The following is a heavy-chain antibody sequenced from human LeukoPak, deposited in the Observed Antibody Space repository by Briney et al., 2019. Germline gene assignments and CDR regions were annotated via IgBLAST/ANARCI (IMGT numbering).Heavy chain of an antibody. CDR2: IYYSGST. Sequence: SETLSLTCTVSGGSISTYYWSWIRQPPGKGLEWIGYIYYSGSTNYSPSLKSRVTMSVDTSKNQFSLTLSSVTAADTAVYYCARAPGYCSSTSCYRNYYGMDVWGQGTTVTVSS. J-gene: IGHJ6*02. V-gene: IGHV4-59*01. CDR3: ARAPGYCSSTSCYRNYYGMDV. CDR1: GGSISTYY. D-gene: IGHD2-2*01.